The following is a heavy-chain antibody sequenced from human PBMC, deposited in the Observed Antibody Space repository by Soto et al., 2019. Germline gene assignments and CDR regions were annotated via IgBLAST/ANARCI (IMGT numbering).Heavy chain of an antibody. Sequence: PGGSLRLSCAASGFTVRSYAMSWVRQAPGKGLEWVSTIGGRGGNTYYADSVKGRFTISRDNSKNTLFLQMDSLRAEDTALYYCAKSRDIYYGMDVWGQGTTVTGSS. D-gene: IGHD2-21*02. CDR3: AKSRDIYYGMDV. V-gene: IGHV3-23*01. CDR2: IGGRGGNT. CDR1: GFTVRSYA. J-gene: IGHJ6*02.